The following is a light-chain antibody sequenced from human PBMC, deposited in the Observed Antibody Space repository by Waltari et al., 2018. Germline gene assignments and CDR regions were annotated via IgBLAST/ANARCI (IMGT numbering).Light chain of an antibody. Sequence: SYELTQPPSVSVSPGQTASITCSGDILGNKYASWYQQKPGQSPLLVIYQDTKPPSEFPEQVSGARSANAATLTITGTQAGDEADYYCQALGTGAWVFGGGTKLTVL. J-gene: IGLJ3*02. CDR1: ILGNKY. CDR3: QALGTGAWV. CDR2: QDT. V-gene: IGLV3-1*01.